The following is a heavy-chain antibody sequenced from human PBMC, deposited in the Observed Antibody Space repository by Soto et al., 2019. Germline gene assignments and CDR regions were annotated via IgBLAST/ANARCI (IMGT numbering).Heavy chain of an antibody. CDR2: IYTSGYS. CDR1: GGSISSYY. CDR3: ARGGPGIWFDP. Sequence: SETLSLTCSVSGGSISSYYWNWIRQPARKGLEWIGHIYTSGYSISNPSLKSRVTLSVDTSKNQFSLNLRSVTAADTAIYYCARGGPGIWFDPWGQGTLVTVSS. D-gene: IGHD1-26*01. J-gene: IGHJ5*02. V-gene: IGHV4-4*07.